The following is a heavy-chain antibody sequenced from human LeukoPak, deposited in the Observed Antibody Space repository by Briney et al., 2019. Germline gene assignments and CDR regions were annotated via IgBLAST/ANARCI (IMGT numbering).Heavy chain of an antibody. Sequence: GGSLRLSCAASGFTFSGHWMHWVRQTPGGLVWVSHINSEGSSTTYADSVKGRFTISRDNAKNTLYLQMNSLRAEDTAVYYCARGSHWDPRSAFDVWGQGTMLTVSS. V-gene: IGHV3-74*01. J-gene: IGHJ3*01. CDR3: ARGSHWDPRSAFDV. CDR1: GFTFSGHW. D-gene: IGHD7-27*01. CDR2: INSEGSST.